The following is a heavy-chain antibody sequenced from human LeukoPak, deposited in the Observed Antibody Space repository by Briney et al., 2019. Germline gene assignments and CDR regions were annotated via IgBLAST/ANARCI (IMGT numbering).Heavy chain of an antibody. V-gene: IGHV3-21*01. D-gene: IGHD6-19*01. Sequence: GGSLRLSCAASGFTFSSYNMNWVRQAPGKGLEWVSYISSSRSYIYYADSVKGRFTISRDNAKNSLYLQMNSLRVEDTAVYYCVREGGSDWYSGWFDPWGQGTLVTVSS. J-gene: IGHJ5*02. CDR2: ISSSRSYI. CDR3: VREGGSDWYSGWFDP. CDR1: GFTFSSYN.